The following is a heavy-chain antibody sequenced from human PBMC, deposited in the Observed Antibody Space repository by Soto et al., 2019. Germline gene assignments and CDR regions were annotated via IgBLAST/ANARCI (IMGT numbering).Heavy chain of an antibody. V-gene: IGHV3-7*04. CDR1: GFTFSGYW. CDR3: ARGYGEIYYFDY. Sequence: PGGSLRLSCAASGFTFSGYWMSWVRQAPGKGLEWVANIKQDGSEKYYVDSVKGRFTISRDNAKNSLYLQMNSLRAEDTAVYYCARGYGEIYYFDYWGQGTLVTVSS. D-gene: IGHD4-17*01. CDR2: IKQDGSEK. J-gene: IGHJ4*02.